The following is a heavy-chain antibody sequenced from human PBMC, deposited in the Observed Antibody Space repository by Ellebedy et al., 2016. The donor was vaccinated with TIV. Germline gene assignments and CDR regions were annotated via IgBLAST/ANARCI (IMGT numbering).Heavy chain of an antibody. Sequence: MPSETLSLTCAVYGGSFSAYYWRWIRQPPGKGLEWIGEINRSGSTNYNPSLKGRVTVSLDTAKNQFSLKLSTVTAADTAVYYCARSPPRRHSMVQGVYYGLDVWGQGTTVTVSS. J-gene: IGHJ6*02. D-gene: IGHD3-10*01. CDR2: INRSGST. CDR1: GGSFSAYY. V-gene: IGHV4-34*01. CDR3: ARSPPRRHSMVQGVYYGLDV.